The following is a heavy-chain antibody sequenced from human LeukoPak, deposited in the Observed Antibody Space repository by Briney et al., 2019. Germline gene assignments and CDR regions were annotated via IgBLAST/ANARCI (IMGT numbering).Heavy chain of an antibody. V-gene: IGHV3-48*02. J-gene: IGHJ6*02. CDR2: ISSSSSTI. D-gene: IGHD5-18*01. CDR1: GFTFSSYS. CDR3: ARVLENTAIKGPGMDV. Sequence: GGSLRLSCAASGFTFSSYSMNWVRQAPGKGLERVSYISSSSSTIYYADSVKGRFTISRDNAKNSLYLQMNSLRDEDTAVYYCARVLENTAIKGPGMDVWGQGTTVTVSS.